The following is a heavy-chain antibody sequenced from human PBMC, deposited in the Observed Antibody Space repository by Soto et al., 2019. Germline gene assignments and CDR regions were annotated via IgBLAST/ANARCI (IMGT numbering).Heavy chain of an antibody. Sequence: EVQLLESGGDLVQPGGSLRLSCAASGFTFSNFAMSWVRQAPGRGLEWVAGISASGRDIHYADTVKDRFTVSRDNSKNTLYLQMKSLRAEDTAIYYCEKGKTSGWYYFDYGGQGALVTVSS. CDR2: ISASGRDI. D-gene: IGHD6-19*01. CDR1: GFTFSNFA. V-gene: IGHV3-23*01. J-gene: IGHJ4*02. CDR3: EKGKTSGWYYFDY.